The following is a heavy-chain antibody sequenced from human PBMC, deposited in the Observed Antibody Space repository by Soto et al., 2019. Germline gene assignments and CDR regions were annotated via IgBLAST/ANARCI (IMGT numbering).Heavy chain of an antibody. CDR3: AAGRVDELLKLDY. Sequence: GASVKVSCKASGFTFTSSAMQWVRQARGQRLEWIGWIVVGSGNTNYAQKFQERVTITRDMSTSTAYMELSSLRSEDTAVYYCAAGRVDELLKLDYWGQGTLVTVSS. V-gene: IGHV1-58*02. J-gene: IGHJ4*02. D-gene: IGHD1-26*01. CDR2: IVVGSGNT. CDR1: GFTFTSSA.